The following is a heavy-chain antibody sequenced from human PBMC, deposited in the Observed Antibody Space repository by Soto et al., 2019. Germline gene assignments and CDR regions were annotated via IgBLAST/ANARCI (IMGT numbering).Heavy chain of an antibody. V-gene: IGHV1-2*04. CDR3: ARSVGGSNVNFDY. CDR2: INPNSGGT. CDR1: GYTFTGYY. J-gene: IGHJ4*02. Sequence: GASVKVSCKASGYTFTGYYRHWVRQAPGQGLEWMGWINPNSGGTNYAQKFQGWVTMTRNTAISTAYMELSSLRSEDTAVYYCARSVGGSNVNFDYWGQGTLVTVSS. D-gene: IGHD3-10*01.